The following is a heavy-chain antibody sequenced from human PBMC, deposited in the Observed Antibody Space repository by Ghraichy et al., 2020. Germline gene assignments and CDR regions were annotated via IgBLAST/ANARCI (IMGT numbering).Heavy chain of an antibody. J-gene: IGHJ6*04. V-gene: IGHV3-21*01. Sequence: GGSLRLSCAASGFTFSSYSMNWVRQAPGKGLEWVSSISSSSSYIYYADSVKGRFTISRDNAKNSLYLQMNSLRAEDTAVYYCARASSRAAAGTHFMDVWGKGTTVTVSS. D-gene: IGHD6-13*01. CDR3: ARASSRAAAGTHFMDV. CDR1: GFTFSSYS. CDR2: ISSSSSYI.